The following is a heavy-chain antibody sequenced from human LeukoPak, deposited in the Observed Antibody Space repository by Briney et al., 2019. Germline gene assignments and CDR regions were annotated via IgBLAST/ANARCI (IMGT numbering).Heavy chain of an antibody. CDR3: ARAPSTAIPFDY. CDR1: GGSISSYY. J-gene: IGHJ4*02. Sequence: SETLSLTCTVSGGSISSYYWNWIRQPPGKGLEWIGYIYYSGSTNYNPSLKSRVTISVDTSKNQFSLKLSSVTAADTAVYYCARAPSTAIPFDYWGQGTLVTVSS. D-gene: IGHD5-18*01. V-gene: IGHV4-59*01. CDR2: IYYSGST.